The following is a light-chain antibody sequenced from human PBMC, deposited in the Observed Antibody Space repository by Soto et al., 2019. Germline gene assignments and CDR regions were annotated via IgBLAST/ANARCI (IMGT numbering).Light chain of an antibody. J-gene: IGKJ4*01. CDR1: KSVGTY. Sequence: EIVLTHSTATRSLSRGERAALSCRASKSVGTYVSWFQQKPGHPPRLLISGASSRATGIPDRFSGSGSGTDFTLTISRLEPEDFAVYYCQQYGSPTTFGGGTKVDIK. CDR2: GAS. CDR3: QQYGSPTT. V-gene: IGKV3-20*01.